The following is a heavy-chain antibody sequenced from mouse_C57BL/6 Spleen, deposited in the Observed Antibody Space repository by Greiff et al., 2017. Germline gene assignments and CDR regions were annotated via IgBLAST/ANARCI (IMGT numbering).Heavy chain of an antibody. J-gene: IGHJ3*01. CDR1: GYTFTSYW. CDR3: ARMELGWFAY. V-gene: IGHV1-55*01. CDR2: IYPGSGST. Sequence: QVHVKQPGAELVKPGASVKMSCKASGYTFTSYWITWVKQRPGQGLEWIGDIYPGSGSTNYNEKFKSKATLTVDTSSSTAYMQLSSLTSEDSAVYYCARMELGWFAYWGQGTLVTVSA. D-gene: IGHD4-1*01.